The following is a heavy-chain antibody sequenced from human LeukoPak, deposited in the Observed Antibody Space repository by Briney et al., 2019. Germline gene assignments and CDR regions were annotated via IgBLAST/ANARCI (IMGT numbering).Heavy chain of an antibody. Sequence: GGSLRLSCAASGITFSNYAMHWVRQAPGKGLEWVAFIRYDGSLKYYADSVRGRFTISRDNSKNTVYLQMNSLRAEDTAVYYCAKERNGGTAAIGSIDYWGQGTLVTVSS. D-gene: IGHD6-13*01. J-gene: IGHJ4*02. CDR3: AKERNGGTAAIGSIDY. CDR2: IRYDGSLK. CDR1: GITFSNYA. V-gene: IGHV3-30*02.